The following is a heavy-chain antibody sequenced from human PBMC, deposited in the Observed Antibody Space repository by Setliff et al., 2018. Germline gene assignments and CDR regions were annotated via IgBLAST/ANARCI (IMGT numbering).Heavy chain of an antibody. V-gene: IGHV4-38-2*02. CDR3: ARDPHYDPTYSLPGHAFDF. Sequence: PSETLSLTCAVSGYSISNGFYWGWIRQPPVKGLEWIGSLFDGGSAYYSPSLKSRASISLDASKNQFALKLTSATAADTAVYYCARDPHYDPTYSLPGHAFDFWGQGIMVTVSS. J-gene: IGHJ3*01. CDR2: LFDGGSA. D-gene: IGHD3-22*01. CDR1: GYSISNGFY.